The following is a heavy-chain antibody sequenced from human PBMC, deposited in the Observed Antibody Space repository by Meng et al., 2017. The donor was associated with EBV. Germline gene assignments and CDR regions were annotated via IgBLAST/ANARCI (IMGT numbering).Heavy chain of an antibody. CDR1: GGSFSSHG. J-gene: IGHJ4*02. Sequence: QVQLVLSGAEVKMPGSSVRVSCXXYGGSFSSHGIAWVRQAPGEGPEWMGGIIPILGTTNYAQKFQGRLTIVADASTTTAYMELNSLRSEDTAVYFCARLCENKRLLAGFDYWGQGTRVTVSS. V-gene: IGHV1-69*01. CDR3: ARLCENKRLLAGFDY. CDR2: IIPILGTT. D-gene: IGHD6-19*01.